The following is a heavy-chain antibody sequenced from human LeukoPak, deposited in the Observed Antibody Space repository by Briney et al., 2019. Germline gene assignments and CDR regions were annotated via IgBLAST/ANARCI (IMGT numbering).Heavy chain of an antibody. CDR3: ARVSTMVRGVPDWFDP. CDR1: GGSISSGGYS. CDR2: IYHSGST. Sequence: SETLSLTCAVSGGSISSGGYSWSWIRQPPGKGLEWIGYIYHSGSTYYNPSLKSRVTISVDRSKNQFSLKLSSVTAADTAVYYCARVSTMVRGVPDWFDPWGQGTLVTVSS. V-gene: IGHV4-30-2*01. D-gene: IGHD3-10*01. J-gene: IGHJ5*02.